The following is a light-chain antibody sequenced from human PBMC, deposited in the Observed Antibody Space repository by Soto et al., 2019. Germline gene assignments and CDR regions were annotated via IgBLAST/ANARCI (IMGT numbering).Light chain of an antibody. CDR1: SSDVGGYKY. J-gene: IGLJ1*01. V-gene: IGLV2-14*01. CDR2: DVS. Sequence: QSALTQPASVSGSPGQSITISCTGTSSDVGGYKYVSWYQHHPGKGPKLMLYDVSNRPSGVSNRCSGSKSGNTASLTISGLQAEDEADYYCSSYTSSTTYVFGTGTKLT. CDR3: SSYTSSTTYV.